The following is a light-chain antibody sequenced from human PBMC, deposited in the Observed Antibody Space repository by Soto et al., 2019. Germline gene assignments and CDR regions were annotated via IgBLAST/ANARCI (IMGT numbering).Light chain of an antibody. CDR2: GAS. CDR1: QSVSGN. Sequence: TVMTQSPATLSVSPGERATLSCRASQSVSGNLAWYQQKPGQAPRLLIYGASTRATGLPDRISGSGSGTEFTLTINSLQSEDFALYYCQQYNDWPLTFGGGTKVEIK. CDR3: QQYNDWPLT. J-gene: IGKJ4*01. V-gene: IGKV3-15*01.